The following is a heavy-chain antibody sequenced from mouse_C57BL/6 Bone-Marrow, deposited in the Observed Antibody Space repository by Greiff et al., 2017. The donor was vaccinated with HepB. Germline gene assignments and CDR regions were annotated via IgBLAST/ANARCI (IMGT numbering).Heavy chain of an antibody. D-gene: IGHD2-5*01. CDR2: IWTGGGT. Sequence: QVQLQQSGPGLVAPSQSLSITCTVSGFSLTSYAISWVRQPPGKGLEWLGVIWTGGGTNYNSALKSRLSISKDNSKSQVFLKMNSLQTDDTARYYCARNYDLYYSNYKYYAMDYWGQGTSVTVSS. CDR1: GFSLTSYA. CDR3: ARNYDLYYSNYKYYAMDY. V-gene: IGHV2-9-1*01. J-gene: IGHJ4*01.